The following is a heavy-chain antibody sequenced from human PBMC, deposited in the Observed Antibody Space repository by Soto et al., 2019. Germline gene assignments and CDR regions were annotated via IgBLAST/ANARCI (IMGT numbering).Heavy chain of an antibody. CDR3: ATSVGIATSGDP. V-gene: IGHV1-18*04. Sequence: QVQLVQSGAEVKKPGASVKVSCKASGYTFTNYGINWVRQAPGQGLEWMGWISGYNGNTNYAQKLQGRVTMTTDTPTSTAYMELRSLRSDDTAVYFCATSVGIATSGDPWGQGPLVTVSS. D-gene: IGHD6-13*01. J-gene: IGHJ5*02. CDR2: ISGYNGNT. CDR1: GYTFTNYG.